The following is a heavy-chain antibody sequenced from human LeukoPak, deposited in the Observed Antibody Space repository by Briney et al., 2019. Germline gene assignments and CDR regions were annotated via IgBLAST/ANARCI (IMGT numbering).Heavy chain of an antibody. CDR3: ARGSGSFSGGFDY. D-gene: IGHD1-26*01. Sequence: GGSLRLSCAASGFTFSSYGMHWLRQTPGKGLEGVAIIWSDGSNKYYADSVKGRFTISRDNSKNTLYLQMNSLRAEDTAVYYCARGSGSFSGGFDYWGQGTLVTVSS. J-gene: IGHJ4*02. CDR1: GFTFSSYG. CDR2: IWSDGSNK. V-gene: IGHV3-33*01.